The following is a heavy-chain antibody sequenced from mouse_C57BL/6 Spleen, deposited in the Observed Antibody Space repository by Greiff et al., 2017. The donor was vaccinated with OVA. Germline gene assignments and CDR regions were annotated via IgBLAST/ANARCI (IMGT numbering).Heavy chain of an antibody. CDR3: AREGDRGGNFDY. CDR2: IYPRSGNT. J-gene: IGHJ2*01. Sequence: QVQLQQSGAELARPGASVKLSCKASGYTFTSYGISWVKQRTGQGLEWIGEIYPRSGNTYYNEKFKGKATLTADKSSSTAYMELRSLTSEDAAVYFCAREGDRGGNFDYWGQGTTLTVSS. V-gene: IGHV1-81*01. D-gene: IGHD3-3*01. CDR1: GYTFTSYG.